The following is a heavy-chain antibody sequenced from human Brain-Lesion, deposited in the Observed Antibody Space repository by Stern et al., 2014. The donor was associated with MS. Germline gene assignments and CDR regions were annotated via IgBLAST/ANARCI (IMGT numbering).Heavy chain of an antibody. Sequence: EVQLVESGGGLVQPGGSLRLSCAASGFTFSRYWMSWVRQAPGKGLEWVANINQDGSEKYSVDSVEGRFTISRDNAKNSLYLQMNSLRAEDTAVYYCGRLCSGGSCYEDGIDYWGQETLVTVSS. J-gene: IGHJ4*02. CDR2: INQDGSEK. CDR1: GFTFSRYW. CDR3: GRLCSGGSCYEDGIDY. V-gene: IGHV3-7*01. D-gene: IGHD2-15*01.